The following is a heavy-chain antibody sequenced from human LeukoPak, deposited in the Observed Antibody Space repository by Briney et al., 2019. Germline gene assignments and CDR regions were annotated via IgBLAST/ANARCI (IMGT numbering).Heavy chain of an antibody. J-gene: IGHJ4*02. CDR2: ISGSDGSA. Sequence: GGSLRLSCAASGFTFSSYAMSWVRQAPGKGLEWVPGISGSDGSANYADSVKGRFTISRENSKNTLYLQMNSLRAEDTAVYYCAKDSAKKYDDYWGQGTLVTVSS. D-gene: IGHD2/OR15-2a*01. V-gene: IGHV3-23*01. CDR3: AKDSAKKYDDY. CDR1: GFTFSSYA.